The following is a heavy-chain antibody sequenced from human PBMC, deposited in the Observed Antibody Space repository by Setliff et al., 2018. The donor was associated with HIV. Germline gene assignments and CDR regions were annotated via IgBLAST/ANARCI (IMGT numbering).Heavy chain of an antibody. CDR2: INADNGDT. J-gene: IGHJ5*02. CDR3: ARDRDSLLIEYTPNNWFDP. D-gene: IGHD6-6*01. Sequence: ASVKVSCKASGYTFTRYAIHWLRQAPGQSLEWMGWINADNGDTKYSQKFQGRLTITRDTSANTVYMELSSLGSEDTAVFYCARDRDSLLIEYTPNNWFDPWGQGTLVTVSS. V-gene: IGHV1-3*01. CDR1: GYTFTRYA.